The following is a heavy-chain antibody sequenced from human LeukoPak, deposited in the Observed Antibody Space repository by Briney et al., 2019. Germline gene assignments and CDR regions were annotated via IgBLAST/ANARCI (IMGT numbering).Heavy chain of an antibody. CDR1: GYTFTSYG. V-gene: IGHV1-18*01. D-gene: IGHD6-13*01. CDR2: ISAYNGNT. CDR3: ASRGQQLVLDAFDI. J-gene: IGHJ3*02. Sequence: ASVKVSCKASGYTFTSYGISWVRQAPGQGPEWMGWISAYNGNTNYAQKLQGRVTMTTDTSTGTAYMELRSLRSDDTAVYYCASRGQQLVLDAFDIWGQGTMVTVSS.